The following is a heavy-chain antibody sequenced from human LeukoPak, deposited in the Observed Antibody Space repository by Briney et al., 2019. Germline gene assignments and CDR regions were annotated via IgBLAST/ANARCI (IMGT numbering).Heavy chain of an antibody. V-gene: IGHV1-69*04. J-gene: IGHJ5*02. CDR1: GGTFSSYA. D-gene: IGHD3-22*01. Sequence: SVKVSCKASGGTFSSYAISWVRQAPGQGPEWMGRIIPILGIANYAQKFQGRVTITADKSTSTAYMELSSLRSEDTAVYYCARDHMIVVPTWFDPWGQGTLVTVSS. CDR2: IIPILGIA. CDR3: ARDHMIVVPTWFDP.